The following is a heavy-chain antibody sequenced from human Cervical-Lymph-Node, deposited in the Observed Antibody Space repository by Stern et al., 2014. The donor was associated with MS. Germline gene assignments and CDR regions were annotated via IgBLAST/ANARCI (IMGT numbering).Heavy chain of an antibody. CDR1: GFSLTTTGIR. CDR3: ARTPTYRFAFDV. J-gene: IGHJ3*01. CDR2: IDWDDST. Sequence: QITLKEAGPALVRPTQTLTLTCTFSGFSLTTTGIRVSWIRQPPGKALEWLARIDWDDSTFYSTSLRTRLIIFKDTSKNQVVLTMTNVDPADTATYYCARTPTYRFAFDVWGQGTVVIVSS. V-gene: IGHV2-70*04. D-gene: IGHD3-10*01.